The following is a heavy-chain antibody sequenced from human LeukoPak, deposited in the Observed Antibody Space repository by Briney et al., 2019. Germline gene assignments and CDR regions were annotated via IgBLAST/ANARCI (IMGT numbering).Heavy chain of an antibody. CDR3: ARDGNDYGDSRRRFDY. V-gene: IGHV4-31*03. CDR1: GGSISSGGYY. D-gene: IGHD4-17*01. Sequence: SETLSLTCTVSGGSISSGGYYWSWIRQHPGKGLEWIGYIYYSGSTYYNPPLKSRVTISVDTSKNQFSLKLSSVTAADTAVYYCARDGNDYGDSRRRFDYWGQGTLVTVSS. CDR2: IYYSGST. J-gene: IGHJ4*02.